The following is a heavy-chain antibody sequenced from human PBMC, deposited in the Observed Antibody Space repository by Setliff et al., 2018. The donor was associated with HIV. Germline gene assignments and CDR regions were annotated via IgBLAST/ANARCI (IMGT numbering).Heavy chain of an antibody. CDR2: INYRGNT. Sequence: KPSETLSLTCTVSGGSISTSRYYWGWIRQPPGKGLEWIGSINYRGNTYYNPSLKSRFTISVDTSKNQFSLKVNSVTAADTAVYYCARGARLLAGYSDRWDYYYMAVWGKGTTVTVSS. V-gene: IGHV4-39*07. CDR1: GGSISTSRYY. CDR3: ARGARLLAGYSDRWDYYYMAV. J-gene: IGHJ6*03. D-gene: IGHD6-13*01.